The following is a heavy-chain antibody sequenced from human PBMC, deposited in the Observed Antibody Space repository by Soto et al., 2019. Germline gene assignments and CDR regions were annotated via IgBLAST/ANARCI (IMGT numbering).Heavy chain of an antibody. D-gene: IGHD3-3*01. Sequence: GGSLRLSCAASGFTFSSYGMHWVRQAPGKGLEWVAVIWFDGSNKYYADSVKGRFTISRDNSKNTLYLQMNSLRAEDTALYYCAKSSYEGAFDVWGQGTMVTVSS. CDR3: AKSSYEGAFDV. CDR2: IWFDGSNK. V-gene: IGHV3-33*06. J-gene: IGHJ3*01. CDR1: GFTFSSYG.